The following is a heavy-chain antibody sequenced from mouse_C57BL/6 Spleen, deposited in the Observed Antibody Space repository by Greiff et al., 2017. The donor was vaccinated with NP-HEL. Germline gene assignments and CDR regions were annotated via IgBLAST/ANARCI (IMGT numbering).Heavy chain of an antibody. V-gene: IGHV3-6*01. Sequence: DVKLQESGPGLVKPSQSLSLPCSVTGYSITSGYYWNWIRQFPGNKLEWMGYISYDGSNNYNPSLKNRISITRDTSKNQFFLKLDSVTTEDTATYYCARAPSITTVVATNFDYWGQGTTLTVSS. D-gene: IGHD1-1*01. CDR1: GYSITSGYY. CDR2: ISYDGSN. J-gene: IGHJ2*01. CDR3: ARAPSITTVVATNFDY.